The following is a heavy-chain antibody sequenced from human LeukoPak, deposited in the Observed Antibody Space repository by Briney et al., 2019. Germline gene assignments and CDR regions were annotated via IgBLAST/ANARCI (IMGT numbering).Heavy chain of an antibody. CDR2: ISYDGSNK. V-gene: IGHV3-30-3*01. D-gene: IGHD3-22*01. CDR1: GFTFSSHA. Sequence: GGSLRLSCAASGFTFSSHAMHWVRQAPGKGLEWVAVISYDGSNKYYADSVKGRFTISRDNSKNTLYLQMNSLRAEDTAVYYCASALVVITTPGNYWGQGTLVTVSS. J-gene: IGHJ4*02. CDR3: ASALVVITTPGNY.